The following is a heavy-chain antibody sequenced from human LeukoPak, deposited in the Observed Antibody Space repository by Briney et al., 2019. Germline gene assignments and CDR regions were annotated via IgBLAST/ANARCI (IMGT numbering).Heavy chain of an antibody. V-gene: IGHV4-59*01. Sequence: SETLSLTCTVSGGSISGWYWSWIRQPPGKGLEWIGYIYGSGNTNYNPSLKSRVTMSIDTSKNQFSLRLTSVTAADTATYYCARETSLAGFASGLGFNYWGQGILVTVSS. D-gene: IGHD6-19*01. CDR2: IYGSGNT. CDR1: GGSISGWY. J-gene: IGHJ4*02. CDR3: ARETSLAGFASGLGFNY.